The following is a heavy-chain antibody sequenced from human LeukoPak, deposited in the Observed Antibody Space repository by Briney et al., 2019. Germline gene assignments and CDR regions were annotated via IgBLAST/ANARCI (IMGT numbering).Heavy chain of an antibody. CDR3: ARVRGYCSSTICYRYYFDY. J-gene: IGHJ4*02. D-gene: IGHD2-2*01. V-gene: IGHV4-38-2*02. Sequence: SETLSLTCTVSGYSISSGYYWGWIRQPPGEGLEWIGTIYHSGSTYYNPSLKSRVTISVDTSKNQFSLKLTSVTAADTAVYYCARVRGYCSSTICYRYYFDYWGQGTLVTVSS. CDR2: IYHSGST. CDR1: GYSISSGYY.